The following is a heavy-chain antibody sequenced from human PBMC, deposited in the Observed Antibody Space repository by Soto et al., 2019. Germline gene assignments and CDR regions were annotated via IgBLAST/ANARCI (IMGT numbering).Heavy chain of an antibody. CDR3: ARDPPNNYYDSSGYLDY. D-gene: IGHD3-22*01. CDR1: GFTFSSYA. CDR2: ISYDGSNK. V-gene: IGHV3-30-3*01. J-gene: IGHJ4*02. Sequence: LRLSCGASGFTFSSYAMPWVRQAPGMVLEWVAVISYDGSNKYYGDSVKGRFTISRDNSKNTLYLQMNSLRAEVTAVCYCARDPPNNYYDSSGYLDYRSQGALVTASS.